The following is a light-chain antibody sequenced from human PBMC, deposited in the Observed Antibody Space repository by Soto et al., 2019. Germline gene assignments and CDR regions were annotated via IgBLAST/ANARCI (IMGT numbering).Light chain of an antibody. J-gene: IGKJ1*01. Sequence: DIQMTQSPSTLSASVGDRVTITCRANQSISSWLAWYQQKPGKAPKLLIYKASSLESGVPSRFSGSGSGTGFTLTISSLQPDDFATYYCQQYNSYRTFGQGTKVEIK. CDR2: KAS. V-gene: IGKV1-5*03. CDR1: QSISSW. CDR3: QQYNSYRT.